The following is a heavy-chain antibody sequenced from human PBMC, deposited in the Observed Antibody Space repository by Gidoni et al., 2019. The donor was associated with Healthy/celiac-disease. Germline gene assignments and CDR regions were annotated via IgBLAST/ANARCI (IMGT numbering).Heavy chain of an antibody. V-gene: IGHV1-46*01. D-gene: IGHD3-10*01. J-gene: IGHJ6*02. Sequence: QVQLVQSGAEVTKPAASVKVSCKASGYTFPSYYMHWVRQAPGQALEWMGIINPSGGSTRYAQKFQGRVTMTRDTSTSTVYMELSSLRSEDTAVYYCARAGPLWFGELLRYYYGMDVWGQGTTVTVSS. CDR2: INPSGGST. CDR1: GYTFPSYY. CDR3: ARAGPLWFGELLRYYYGMDV.